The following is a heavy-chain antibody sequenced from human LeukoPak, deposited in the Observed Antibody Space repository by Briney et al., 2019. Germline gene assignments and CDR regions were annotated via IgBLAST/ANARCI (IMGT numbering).Heavy chain of an antibody. CDR3: ARDFSAVLSGEFYHDY. V-gene: IGHV1-2*02. Sequence: ASVKVSCKASGYTFTGYYMHWVRQAPGQGLEWMGWINPNSGGTNYAQKFQGRVTMTRDTSISTAYMELSRLRSDDTAVYYCARDFSAVLSGEFYHDYWGQGTLVTVSS. D-gene: IGHD3-10*01. J-gene: IGHJ4*02. CDR2: INPNSGGT. CDR1: GYTFTGYY.